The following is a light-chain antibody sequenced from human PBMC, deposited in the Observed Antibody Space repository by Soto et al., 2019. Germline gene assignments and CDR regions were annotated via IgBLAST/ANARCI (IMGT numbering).Light chain of an antibody. J-gene: IGKJ4*01. CDR1: QSPSNF. CDR2: DAL. Sequence: DIVLTQAPSTLSLTVGDRVTITCRASQSPSNFLAWYQLRPGQVARLLLSDALNRATGVPARFCGSGSGTDFTLTIDNVEPEDSAVYFCQHRTKWPLTFGGGTKVDI. V-gene: IGKV3-11*01. CDR3: QHRTKWPLT.